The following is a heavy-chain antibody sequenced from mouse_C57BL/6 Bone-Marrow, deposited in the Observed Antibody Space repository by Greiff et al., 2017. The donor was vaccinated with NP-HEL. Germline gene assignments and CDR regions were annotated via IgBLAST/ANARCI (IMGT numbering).Heavy chain of an antibody. CDR2: IYPGSGST. CDR1: GYTFTSYW. D-gene: IGHD2-14*01. J-gene: IGHJ2*01. Sequence: VQLQQSGAELVKPGASVKMSCKASGYTFTSYWITWVKQRPGQGLEWIGDIYPGSGSTNYNEKFKSKATLTVDTSSSTAYMQLSSLTSEDSAVYYCARERVLGTEEYFDYWGQGTTLTVSS. CDR3: ARERVLGTEEYFDY. V-gene: IGHV1-55*01.